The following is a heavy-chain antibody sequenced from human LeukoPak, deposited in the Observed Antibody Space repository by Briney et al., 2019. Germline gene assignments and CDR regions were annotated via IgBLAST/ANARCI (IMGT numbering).Heavy chain of an antibody. J-gene: IGHJ5*02. Sequence: PSETLSLTCTVSGGSISSGYYWGWIRQPPGKGLEWIGSIYHSGSTYYNPSLKSRVTISVDTSKNQFSLKLSSVTAADTAVYYCARVHYYGSGSKLGWFDPWGQGTLVTVSS. CDR1: GGSISSGYY. CDR3: ARVHYYGSGSKLGWFDP. V-gene: IGHV4-38-2*02. CDR2: IYHSGST. D-gene: IGHD3-10*01.